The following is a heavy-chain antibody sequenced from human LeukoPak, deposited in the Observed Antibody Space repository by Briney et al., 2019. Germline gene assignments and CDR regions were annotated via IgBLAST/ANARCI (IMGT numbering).Heavy chain of an antibody. CDR2: ISAYNGNT. J-gene: IGHJ6*02. V-gene: IGHV1-18*01. CDR3: ARVPAAPIYYYYYYGMDV. D-gene: IGHD2-2*01. CDR1: GYTFTSYG. Sequence: ASVKVSCKASGYTFTSYGISWVRQAPGQGLKWMGWISAYNGNTNYAQKLQGRVTMTTDTSTSTAYMELSSLRSEDTAVYYCARVPAAPIYYYYYYGMDVWGQGTTVTVSS.